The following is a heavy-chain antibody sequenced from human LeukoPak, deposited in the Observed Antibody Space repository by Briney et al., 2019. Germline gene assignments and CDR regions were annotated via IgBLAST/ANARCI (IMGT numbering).Heavy chain of an antibody. CDR2: IYTSGST. J-gene: IGHJ4*02. D-gene: IGHD3-3*01. CDR1: GGSISSYY. Sequence: PSETLSLTCTVSGGSISSYYWSWIRQPPGKGLEWIGYIYTSGSTNYNPSLRSRVTISVDTSRDHFYLNLTSADTAVCHYTRCTMRDPPYGFGVALLLDYWGQGTLVTASS. V-gene: IGHV4-4*09. CDR3: TRCTMRDPPYGFGVALLLDY.